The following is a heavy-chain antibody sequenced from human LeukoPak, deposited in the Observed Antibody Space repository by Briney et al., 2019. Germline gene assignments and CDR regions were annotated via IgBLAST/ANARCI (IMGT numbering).Heavy chain of an antibody. V-gene: IGHV3-9*01. CDR1: GFTFDDYA. Sequence: PGRSLRLSCAASGFTFDDYAMHWVRQAPGKGLERVSGISWNSGSIGYADSVKGRFTISRDNAKNSLYLQMNSLRAEDTALYYCAKDSTYYYDSSGYYYDYWGQGTLVTVSS. J-gene: IGHJ4*02. D-gene: IGHD3-22*01. CDR3: AKDSTYYYDSSGYYYDY. CDR2: ISWNSGSI.